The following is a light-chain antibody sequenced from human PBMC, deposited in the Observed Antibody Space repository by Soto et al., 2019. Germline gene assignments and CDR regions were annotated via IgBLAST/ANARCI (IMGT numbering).Light chain of an antibody. CDR1: RSISSF. CDR3: QQSYSTPYT. Sequence: DIPMTQSPSSLSASVGDRVTITCRASRSISSFLNWYQQKPGKAPKLLIYGASSLQSGVPSRFSGSGSVTDFTLTISSLQPEDFATYYCQQSYSTPYTFGQGTKLEIK. J-gene: IGKJ2*01. V-gene: IGKV1-39*01. CDR2: GAS.